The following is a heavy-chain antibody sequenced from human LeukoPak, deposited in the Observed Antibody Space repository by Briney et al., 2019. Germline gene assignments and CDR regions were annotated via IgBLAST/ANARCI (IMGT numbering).Heavy chain of an antibody. V-gene: IGHV3-15*01. D-gene: IGHD3-22*01. CDR2: IKSKTDGGTT. Sequence: PGGSLRLSCAASGFTFSNAWMSCVRQAPGKGLEWVGRIKSKTDGGTTDYAAPVKGRFTISRDDSKNTLYLQMNSLKTEDTAVYYCTTGYYDSSGYYDYWGQGTLVTVSS. J-gene: IGHJ4*02. CDR3: TTGYYDSSGYYDY. CDR1: GFTFSNAW.